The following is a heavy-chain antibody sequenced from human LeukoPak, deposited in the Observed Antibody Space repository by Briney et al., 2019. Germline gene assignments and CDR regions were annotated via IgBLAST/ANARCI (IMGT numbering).Heavy chain of an antibody. CDR2: IYYSGST. CDR1: GGSISSSSYY. Sequence: SETLSLTCTVSGGSISSSSYYWGWIRQPPGQGLEWIGSIYYSGSTYYNPSLKSRVTISVDTSKNQFSLKLSSVTAADTAVYYCARGVNVEMATIFWFDPWGQGTLVTVSS. CDR3: ARGVNVEMATIFWFDP. V-gene: IGHV4-39*07. J-gene: IGHJ5*02. D-gene: IGHD5-24*01.